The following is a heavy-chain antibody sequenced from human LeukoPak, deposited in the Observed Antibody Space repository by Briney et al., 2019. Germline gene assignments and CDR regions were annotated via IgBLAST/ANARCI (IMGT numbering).Heavy chain of an antibody. J-gene: IGHJ3*02. CDR1: GYTFTSYY. CDR2: INPSGGST. V-gene: IGHV1-46*01. CDR3: ARDGEDYCSSTSCYSFDI. D-gene: IGHD2-2*02. Sequence: ASVKVSCKASGYTFTSYYMHWVRQASGQGLEWMGIINPSGGSTSYAQKFQGRVTMTRDTSTSTVYMELSSLRSEDTAVYYCARDGEDYCSSTSCYSFDIWGQGTMVTVSS.